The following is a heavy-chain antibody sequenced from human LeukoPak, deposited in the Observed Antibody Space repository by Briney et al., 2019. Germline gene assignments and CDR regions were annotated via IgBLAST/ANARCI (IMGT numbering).Heavy chain of an antibody. CDR3: TRGQLYPYGREFDF. J-gene: IGHJ4*02. D-gene: IGHD3-10*02. V-gene: IGHV3-49*04. CDR1: GFNFGDYN. CDR2: IRAKTHDGTA. Sequence: GGSLRLSCAASGFNFGDYNMNWVRQAPGKGLEWVGYIRAKTHDGTADYAASVKGRFTISRDDSKSIAYLQMTGLDSEDTAVYYCTRGQLYPYGREFDFWGQGNLVTVSS.